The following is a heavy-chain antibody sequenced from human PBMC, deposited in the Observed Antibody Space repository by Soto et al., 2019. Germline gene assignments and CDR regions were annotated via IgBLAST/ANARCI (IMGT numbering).Heavy chain of an antibody. CDR3: AKEQPLAHHRSWFEP. J-gene: IGHJ5*02. V-gene: IGHV3-23*01. Sequence: EVQLLESGGGLVQPGGSLRLSCAASGFAFSSYAMSWVRQAPGKGLEWVSGISGSGAISFYADSVKGRFTISRDNSKNTMYLQRNGLRAEDRAVYYGAKEQPLAHHRSWFEPWGQGTLVTVSS. CDR2: ISGSGAIS. D-gene: IGHD6-13*01. CDR1: GFAFSSYA.